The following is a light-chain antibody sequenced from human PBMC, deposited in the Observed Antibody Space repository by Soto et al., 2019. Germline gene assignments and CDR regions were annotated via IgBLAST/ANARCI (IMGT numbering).Light chain of an antibody. J-gene: IGKJ1*01. Sequence: DIVMTQSPDSLAVSLGERATINCKSSQSVLYSSNNKNYLAWYQQKPGQPPKLLIYWASTRESGVPDRFSGSGSGTDFTLTSSSLQAADVAVYYCQQYYSTPRTFGQG. CDR2: WAS. V-gene: IGKV4-1*01. CDR1: QSVLYSSNNKNY. CDR3: QQYYSTPRT.